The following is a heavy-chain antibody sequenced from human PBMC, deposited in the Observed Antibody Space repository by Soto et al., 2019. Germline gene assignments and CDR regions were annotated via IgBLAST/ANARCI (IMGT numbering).Heavy chain of an antibody. CDR1: GFTFSDYS. CDR2: ITTTSTSV. D-gene: IGHD2-21*02. Sequence: PGGSLRLSCVASGFTFSDYSMTWVRQAPGKGLEWVSSITTTSTSVFYPDSLKGRFTISRDNAKNSLYLQLNSLRAEDTAVYYCARGGDGGRYGYVNGYFDFWGQGTLVTVSS. CDR3: ARGGDGGRYGYVNGYFDF. J-gene: IGHJ4*02. V-gene: IGHV3-21*01.